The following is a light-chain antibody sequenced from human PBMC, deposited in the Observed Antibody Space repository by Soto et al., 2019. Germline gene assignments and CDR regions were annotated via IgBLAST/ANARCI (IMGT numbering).Light chain of an antibody. CDR2: GNT. J-gene: IGLJ3*02. CDR3: QSYDSTLGGSKV. Sequence: QSVLTQPPSVSGAPGQRVTISCTGSSSNIGEGHDVHWYQQLPGTAPKLLIYGNTNRPSGVPDRFSGSKSDTSATLAITGLQAEDEADYFCQSYDSTLGGSKVFGGETKLTVL. V-gene: IGLV1-40*01. CDR1: SSNIGEGHD.